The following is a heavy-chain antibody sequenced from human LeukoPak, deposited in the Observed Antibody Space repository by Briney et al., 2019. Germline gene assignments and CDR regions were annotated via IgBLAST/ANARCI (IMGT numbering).Heavy chain of an antibody. D-gene: IGHD6-13*01. Sequence: TGGSLRLSCAASGFTFSRFAMNWVRQAPGKGLEWVSTMSGDATSTYYADSVKGRFTISRDNAKKSLYLEMNSLRAEDTAVYYCAREDAAGFDYWGQGTLVTVSS. J-gene: IGHJ4*02. CDR3: AREDAAGFDY. V-gene: IGHV3-23*01. CDR1: GFTFSRFA. CDR2: MSGDATST.